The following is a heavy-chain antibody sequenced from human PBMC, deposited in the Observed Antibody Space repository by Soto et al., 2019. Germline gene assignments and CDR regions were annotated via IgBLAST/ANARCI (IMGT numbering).Heavy chain of an antibody. V-gene: IGHV1-69*02. CDR2: IIPILGIA. D-gene: IGHD6-13*01. CDR1: GGTFSSYT. Sequence: SVKVSCKASGGTFSSYTISWVRQAPGQGLEWMGRIIPILGIANYAQKFQGRVTITADKSTSTAYMELSSLRSEDTAVYYCARSSIAAAGPIYWYFDLWGRGTLVTVSS. CDR3: ARSSIAAAGPIYWYFDL. J-gene: IGHJ2*01.